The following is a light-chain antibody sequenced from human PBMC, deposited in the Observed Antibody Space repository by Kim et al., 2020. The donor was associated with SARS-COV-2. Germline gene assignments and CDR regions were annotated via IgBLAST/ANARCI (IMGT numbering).Light chain of an antibody. CDR3: QTWGTGIVV. CDR1: SGHSSYA. CDR2: VNSDGSH. Sequence: ASVKLTCTLGSGHSSYAMEWHQQQPEKGHRYLMKVNSDGSHSKGDGMPDRVSGSSAGAERFLTISSLQSEDEADYYCQTWGTGIVVFGGGTQLTVL. J-gene: IGLJ2*01. V-gene: IGLV4-69*01.